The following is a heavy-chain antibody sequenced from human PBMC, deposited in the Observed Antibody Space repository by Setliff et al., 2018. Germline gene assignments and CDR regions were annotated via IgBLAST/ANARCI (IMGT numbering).Heavy chain of an antibody. D-gene: IGHD2-2*01. CDR2: IIPLFGTT. J-gene: IGHJ3*02. V-gene: IGHV1-69*13. CDR3: ARGYQVTPPRADAFDI. CDR1: GGNFNNYA. Sequence: GASVKVSCKASGGNFNNYAINWVRQAPGQGLEWVGRIIPLFGTTNFAQEFQGRVTITADESTETTYMDLTSLRSEDTAVYYCARGYQVTPPRADAFDIWGQGTLVT.